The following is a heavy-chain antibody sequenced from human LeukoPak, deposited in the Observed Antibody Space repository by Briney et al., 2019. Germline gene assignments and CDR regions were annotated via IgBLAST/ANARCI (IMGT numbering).Heavy chain of an antibody. CDR2: ISWNSGSI. J-gene: IGHJ3*02. D-gene: IGHD2-2*01. Sequence: GGSLRLSCAASGFTFDDYAMHWVRQAPGKGLEWVSGISWNSGSIGYADSVKGRFTISRDNAKNSLYLQMNSLRAEDTALYYRARVRDCSSTSCYLWAAFDIWGQGTMVTVSS. CDR1: GFTFDDYA. CDR3: ARVRDCSSTSCYLWAAFDI. V-gene: IGHV3-9*01.